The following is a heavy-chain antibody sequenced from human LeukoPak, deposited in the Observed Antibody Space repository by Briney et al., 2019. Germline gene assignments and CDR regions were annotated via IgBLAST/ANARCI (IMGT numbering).Heavy chain of an antibody. V-gene: IGHV1-2*02. CDR1: GYTFTGYY. CDR3: ARIGTTGTTVGPEISSEAGDY. CDR2: INPNSGGT. Sequence: ASVKVSCKASGYTFTGYYMHWVRQAPGQGLEWMGWINPNSGGTNYAQKFQGRVTMTRDTSISTAYMELSRLRSDDTAVYYCARIGTTGTTVGPEISSEAGDYWGQGTLVTVSS. D-gene: IGHD1-7*01. J-gene: IGHJ4*02.